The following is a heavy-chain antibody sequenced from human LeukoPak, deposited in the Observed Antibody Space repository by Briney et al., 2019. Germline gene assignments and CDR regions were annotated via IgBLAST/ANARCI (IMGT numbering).Heavy chain of an antibody. V-gene: IGHV3-7*01. CDR1: GFTFNAYW. CDR2: IKENGNEQ. CDR3: ARGFRLRYFDWLPPGY. J-gene: IGHJ4*02. D-gene: IGHD3-9*01. Sequence: RTGGSLRLSCAASGFTFNAYWMSWVRQAPGKGPEWVAHIKENGNEQRYADSVEGRFTISRDNSKNTLYLQMNSLRAEDTAVYYCARGFRLRYFDWLPPGYWGQGTLVTVSS.